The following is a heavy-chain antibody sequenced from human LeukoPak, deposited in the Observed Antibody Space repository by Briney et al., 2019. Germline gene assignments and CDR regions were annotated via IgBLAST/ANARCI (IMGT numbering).Heavy chain of an antibody. J-gene: IGHJ4*02. CDR3: ARESSGSSDY. CDR1: AYTFTING. CDR2: INTYNGKT. V-gene: IGHV1-18*01. D-gene: IGHD6-19*01. Sequence: GAAVTVSFTSSAYTFTINGNSWVRQAPGQGLGWMGWINTYNGKTNYAQKLQGRVTMTTDTSTSTAYMELRSLRSDDTAVYYCARESSGSSDYWGQGTLVTVSS.